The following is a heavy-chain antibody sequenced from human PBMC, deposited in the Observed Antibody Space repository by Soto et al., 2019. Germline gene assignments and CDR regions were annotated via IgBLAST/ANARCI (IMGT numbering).Heavy chain of an antibody. CDR3: ASPPGYSSGWYSH. Sequence: GGSLRLSCAASGFTVSSNYMSWVRQAPGKGLEWVSVIYSGGSTYYADSVKGRFTISRDNSKNTLYLQMNSLRAEDTAVYYCASPPGYSSGWYSHWGQRTLVTVSS. J-gene: IGHJ4*02. CDR1: GFTVSSNY. V-gene: IGHV3-66*01. CDR2: IYSGGST. D-gene: IGHD6-19*01.